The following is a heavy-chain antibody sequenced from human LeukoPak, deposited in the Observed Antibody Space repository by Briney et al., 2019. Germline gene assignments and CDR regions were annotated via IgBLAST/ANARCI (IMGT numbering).Heavy chain of an antibody. J-gene: IGHJ5*02. Sequence: GGSLRLSSAASGFTSSSQNMNGAPQAPGKGLEWVAYISTSGDSTKNADSVEGRFTISRDNAENTLFLLMNSLRVEDTAVYYCVKNGWLDNSGQGILVTVSS. CDR2: ISTSGDST. V-gene: IGHV3-21*06. CDR1: GFTSSSQN. D-gene: IGHD2-8*01. CDR3: VKNGWLDN.